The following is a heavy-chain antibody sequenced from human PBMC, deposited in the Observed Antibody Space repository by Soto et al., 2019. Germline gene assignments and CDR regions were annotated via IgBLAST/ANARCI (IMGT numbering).Heavy chain of an antibody. Sequence: EVQVLESGGGLVQPGGSLRLSCAASGFTFSIYAMSWVRQAPGKGLEWVSAISGSGANTHYVDSVKGRFTISRDNSENTLYLQMNSLRAEDTALYYCAKGGGSYYYYFDYWGQGTLVTVSS. CDR3: AKGGGSYYYYFDY. D-gene: IGHD1-26*01. CDR2: ISGSGANT. CDR1: GFTFSIYA. J-gene: IGHJ4*02. V-gene: IGHV3-23*01.